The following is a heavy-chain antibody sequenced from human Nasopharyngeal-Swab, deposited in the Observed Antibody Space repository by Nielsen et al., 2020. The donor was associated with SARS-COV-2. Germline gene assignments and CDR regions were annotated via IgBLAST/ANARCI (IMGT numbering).Heavy chain of an antibody. D-gene: IGHD4-23*01. Sequence: WVRQAPGQGLEWMGGIIPIFGTANYAQKFQGRATITADKSTSTAYMELSSLRSEDTAVYYCARDLGDYGGNWYYFGYWGQGTLVTVSS. V-gene: IGHV1-69*06. CDR2: IIPIFGTA. J-gene: IGHJ4*02. CDR3: ARDLGDYGGNWYYFGY.